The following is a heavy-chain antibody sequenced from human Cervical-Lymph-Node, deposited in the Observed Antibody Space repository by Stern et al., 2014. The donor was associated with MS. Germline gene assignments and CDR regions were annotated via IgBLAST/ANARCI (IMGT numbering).Heavy chain of an antibody. D-gene: IGHD2/OR15-2a*01. CDR1: GFAFTSYA. V-gene: IGHV3-30*01. CDR3: ARDSPFFAKSSSLLSLFDL. Sequence: QVQLVQSGGGVVQPGRSLRLSCAASGFAFTSYAMHWVRQAPGKGLEWLAAMSFDGNKKYYADSVKGRFSISRDTSDNTLILQMNSLRIEDTALYFCARDSPFFAKSSSLLSLFDLWGQGTRVAVTS. J-gene: IGHJ5*02. CDR2: MSFDGNKK.